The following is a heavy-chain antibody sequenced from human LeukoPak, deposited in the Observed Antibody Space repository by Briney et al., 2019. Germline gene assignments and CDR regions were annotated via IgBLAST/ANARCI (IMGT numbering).Heavy chain of an antibody. V-gene: IGHV4-34*01. CDR3: ARKSILTAGRKPYDY. D-gene: IGHD6-13*01. Sequence: KASETLSLTCAVYGGSFSGYYWSWIRQPPGKGLEWIGEINHSGSTNYNPSLKSRVTISVDTSKNQFSLKLSSVTAADTAVYYCARKSILTAGRKPYDYWDQGTLVTVSS. CDR1: GGSFSGYY. CDR2: INHSGST. J-gene: IGHJ4*02.